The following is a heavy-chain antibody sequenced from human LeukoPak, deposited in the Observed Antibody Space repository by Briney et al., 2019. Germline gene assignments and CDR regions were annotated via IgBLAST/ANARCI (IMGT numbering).Heavy chain of an antibody. CDR3: ARQRLEWLFSHPWDYYYYGMDV. Sequence: PSETLSLTCAVYGGSFSGYYWGWIRQPPGKGLEWIGSIYYSGSTYYNPSLKSRVTISVDTSKNQFSLKLSSVTAADTAVYYCARQRLEWLFSHPWDYYYYGMDVWGQGTTVTVSS. CDR1: GGSFSGYY. D-gene: IGHD3-3*01. J-gene: IGHJ6*02. CDR2: IYYSGST. V-gene: IGHV4-39*01.